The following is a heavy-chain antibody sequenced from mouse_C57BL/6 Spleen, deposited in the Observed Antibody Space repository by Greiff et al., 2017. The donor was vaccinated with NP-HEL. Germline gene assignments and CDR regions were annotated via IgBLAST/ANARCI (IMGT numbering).Heavy chain of an antibody. CDR1: GYSITSGYY. D-gene: IGHD2-10*01. CDR2: ISYDGSN. J-gene: IGHJ2*01. Sequence: EVQLQQSGPGLVKPSHSLSLTCSVTGYSITSGYYWNWIRQFPGNKLEWMGYISYDGSNNYNPSLKNRISITRDTSKNQFFLKLNSVTTEDTATYYCASSPLLGYFDYWGQGTTLTVSS. V-gene: IGHV3-6*01. CDR3: ASSPLLGYFDY.